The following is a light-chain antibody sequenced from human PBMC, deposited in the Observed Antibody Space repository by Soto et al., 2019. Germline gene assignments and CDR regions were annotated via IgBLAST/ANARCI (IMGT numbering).Light chain of an antibody. J-gene: IGLJ1*01. Sequence: QSVLTQPASVSGSPGQSITISCTGTSSDVGGYNYVSWYQQHPGKAPKLMIYEVNSRPSGVSNRFSGSKSGNTASLTISGLQAEDEADYYCQSYDSSLSGYVFGTGTKVTVL. CDR2: EVN. V-gene: IGLV2-14*01. CDR3: QSYDSSLSGYV. CDR1: SSDVGGYNY.